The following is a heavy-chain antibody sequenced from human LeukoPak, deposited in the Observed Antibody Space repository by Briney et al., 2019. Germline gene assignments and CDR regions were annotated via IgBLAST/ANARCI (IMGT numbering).Heavy chain of an antibody. CDR2: IIPILGIA. CDR1: GGTFSSYT. Sequence: SVKVSCKASGGTFSSYTISWVRQAPGQGLEWMGRIIPILGIANYAQKFQGRVTIAADKSTSTAYMELSSLRSEDTAVYYCARESGYEGGWFDPWGQGTLVTVSS. V-gene: IGHV1-69*04. CDR3: ARESGYEGGWFDP. J-gene: IGHJ5*02. D-gene: IGHD5-12*01.